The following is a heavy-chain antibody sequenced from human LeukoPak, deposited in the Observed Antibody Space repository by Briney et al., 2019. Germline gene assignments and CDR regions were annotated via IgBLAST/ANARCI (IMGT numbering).Heavy chain of an antibody. J-gene: IGHJ3*02. CDR2: INGYKGNT. Sequence: ASVKVSCNASGYTYSSYGISWVRQAPGQGLEWMGWINGYKGNTNYAQKLRGRVTMTTDTSTSTAYMELRSLRSDDTAVYYCARDLIMYGSESYFDDTFDIWGQGTKVTVSS. CDR3: ARDLIMYGSESYFDDTFDI. D-gene: IGHD3-10*01. CDR1: GYTYSSYG. V-gene: IGHV1-18*01.